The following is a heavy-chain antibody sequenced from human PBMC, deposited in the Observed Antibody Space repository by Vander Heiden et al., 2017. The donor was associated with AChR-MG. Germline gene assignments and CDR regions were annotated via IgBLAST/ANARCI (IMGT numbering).Heavy chain of an antibody. Sequence: EVQLVESGGGLVQPGGSLRLPCAASGFTFSTYNMSWVRQAPGKGLEWVSYISCSSSFRYYADSVEGRFTISRDNGENSLYLHMSSLRDEDTAVYYCARDWENSNWYFDLWGRGTLVTVSS. CDR2: ISCSSSFR. J-gene: IGHJ2*01. CDR3: ARDWENSNWYFDL. V-gene: IGHV3-48*02. CDR1: GFTFSTYN. D-gene: IGHD1-26*01.